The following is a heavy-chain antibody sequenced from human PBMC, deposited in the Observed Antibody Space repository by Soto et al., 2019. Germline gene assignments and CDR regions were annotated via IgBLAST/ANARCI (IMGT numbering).Heavy chain of an antibody. D-gene: IGHD3-10*01. CDR1: GGSISSYY. V-gene: IGHV4-59*08. CDR3: ERHNCGSGSTYFDY. J-gene: IGHJ4*02. Sequence: SETLSLTCTVSGGSISSYYWSWIRQPPGRGLEWIGYIYYSGSTNYNPSLKSRVTISVDTSKNQFSLKLNSMTAADTAVYYCERHNCGSGSTYFDYWGQGTLVTVSS. CDR2: IYYSGST.